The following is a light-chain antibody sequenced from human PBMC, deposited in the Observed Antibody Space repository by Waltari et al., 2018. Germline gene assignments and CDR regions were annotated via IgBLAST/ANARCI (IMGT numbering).Light chain of an antibody. CDR1: SLRLFD. CDR2: GKN. Sequence: SSELTQDPAVSVSLGQTARITCQGDSLRLFDVSWFHQKPGQAPALVIYGKNNRPPCIPGRFCASTSGSTASLTITGAEAEEEADYYCHSRDSSGDVVFGGGTKLTVV. V-gene: IGLV3-19*01. CDR3: HSRDSSGDVV. J-gene: IGLJ2*01.